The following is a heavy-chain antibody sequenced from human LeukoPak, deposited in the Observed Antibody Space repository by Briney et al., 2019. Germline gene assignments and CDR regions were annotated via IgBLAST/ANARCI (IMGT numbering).Heavy chain of an antibody. CDR1: GFTVSSNY. J-gene: IGHJ6*02. Sequence: GGSLRLSCAASGFTVSSNYMSWVRQAPGKGLEWVSVIYSGGSTYYADSVKGRFTISRDNSKNTLYLQMNSLRAEDTAVYYCARDIASSWYYYYGMDVWGQGTTVTISS. D-gene: IGHD6-13*01. CDR3: ARDIASSWYYYYGMDV. CDR2: IYSGGST. V-gene: IGHV3-53*01.